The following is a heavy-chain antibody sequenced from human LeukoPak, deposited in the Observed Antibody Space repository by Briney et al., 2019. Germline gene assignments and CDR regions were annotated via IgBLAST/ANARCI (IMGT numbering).Heavy chain of an antibody. CDR2: INPNSGGT. D-gene: IGHD4-17*01. J-gene: IGHJ4*02. CDR1: GYTFTGYY. CDR3: ARDEDGTTVLDY. V-gene: IGHV1-2*06. Sequence: ASVKVSCKASGYTFTGYYMHWVRQAPGQGLEWMGRINPNSGGTNYAQKFQGRVTMTRDTSISTAYMELSRLRSDDTAVYYCARDEDGTTVLDYWGQGTLVTVSS.